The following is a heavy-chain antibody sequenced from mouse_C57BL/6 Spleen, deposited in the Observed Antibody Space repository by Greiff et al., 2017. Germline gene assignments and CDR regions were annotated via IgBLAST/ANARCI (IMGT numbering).Heavy chain of an antibody. V-gene: IGHV1-66*01. J-gene: IGHJ4*01. CDR3: CSGGVPYYAMAY. CDR2: IYPGSGNT. CDR1: GYSFTSYC. Sequence: VQLQQSGPELVKPGASVKISCKASGYSFTSYCIHWVKQRPGQGLEWIGWIYPGSGNTKYNEKFKGKATLTADTSSSTAYMQLSSLTSEDSAVYYCCSGGVPYYAMAYWGQGTSVTVSS. D-gene: IGHD6-1*01.